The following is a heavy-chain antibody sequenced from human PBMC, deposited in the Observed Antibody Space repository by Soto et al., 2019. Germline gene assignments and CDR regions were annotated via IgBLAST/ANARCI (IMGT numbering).Heavy chain of an antibody. Sequence: VQLVESGGGLIQPGGSLRLSCAASGFTVSSNHMTWIRQAPGRGPEWVSTIYHGGNTYYADSVKGRFAISRDNSKNMLYLQMNSLRAEDKAGYYCATGVDTAKDGYWGQGTLVTVSS. CDR1: GFTVSSNH. CDR2: IYHGGNT. J-gene: IGHJ4*02. CDR3: ATGVDTAKDGY. D-gene: IGHD5-18*01. V-gene: IGHV3-53*01.